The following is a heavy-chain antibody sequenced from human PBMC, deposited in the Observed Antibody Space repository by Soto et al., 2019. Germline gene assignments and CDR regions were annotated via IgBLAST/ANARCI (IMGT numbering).Heavy chain of an antibody. J-gene: IGHJ6*02. V-gene: IGHV4-39*01. CDR1: GGSISSSSYY. D-gene: IGHD5-12*01. CDR3: ASNVDVVANYYYYYGMDV. Sequence: SETLSLTCTVSGGSISSSSYYWGWIRQPPGKGLEWIGSIYYSGSTYYNPSLKSPVTISVDTSKNQFSLKLSSVTAADTAVYYCASNVDVVANYYYYYGMDVWGQGTTVTVSS. CDR2: IYYSGST.